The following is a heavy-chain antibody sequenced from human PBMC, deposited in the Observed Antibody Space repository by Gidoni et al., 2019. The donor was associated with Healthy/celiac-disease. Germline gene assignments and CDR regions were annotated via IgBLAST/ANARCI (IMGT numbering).Heavy chain of an antibody. Sequence: EVQLVEAGGGLVKPGRSLRLFCTASGFTLGDYAMSWFRQAPGTGLEWVGFIRSKAYGGTTEYAASVKGRFTISRDDSKSIAYLQMNSLKTEDTAVYYCTRSSNWNYDDYYYGMDVWGQGTTVTVSS. CDR2: IRSKAYGGTT. J-gene: IGHJ6*02. CDR3: TRSSNWNYDDYYYGMDV. CDR1: GFTLGDYA. V-gene: IGHV3-49*05. D-gene: IGHD1-7*01.